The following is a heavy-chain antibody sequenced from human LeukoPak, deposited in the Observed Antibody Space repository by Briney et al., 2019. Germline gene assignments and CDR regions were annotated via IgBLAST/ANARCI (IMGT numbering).Heavy chain of an antibody. CDR2: ISYDGSNK. CDR3: AKDRLILEWLLWAIDY. CDR1: GFTFSSYG. V-gene: IGHV3-30*18. D-gene: IGHD3-3*01. Sequence: GGSLRLSCAASGFTFSSYGMHWVRQAPGKGLEWVAVISYDGSNKYYADSVKGRFTISRDNSKNTLYLQMNSLRAEDTAVYYCAKDRLILEWLLWAIDYWGQGTLVTVSS. J-gene: IGHJ4*02.